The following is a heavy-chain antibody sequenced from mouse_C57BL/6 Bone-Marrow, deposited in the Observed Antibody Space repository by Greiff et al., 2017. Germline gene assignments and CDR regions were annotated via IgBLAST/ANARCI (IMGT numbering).Heavy chain of an antibody. J-gene: IGHJ4*01. V-gene: IGHV1-81*01. CDR2: IYPRSGNT. CDR1: GYTFTSYG. CDR3: ARGLDAMDY. Sequence: VKLVESGAELARPGASVKLSCKASGYTFTSYGISWVKQRTGQGLEWIGEIYPRSGNTYYNEKFKGKATLTADKSSSTAYMELRSLTSEDSAVYFCARGLDAMDYWGQGTSVTVSS.